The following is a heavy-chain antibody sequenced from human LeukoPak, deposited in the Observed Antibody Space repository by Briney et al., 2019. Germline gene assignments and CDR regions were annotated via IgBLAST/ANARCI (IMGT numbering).Heavy chain of an antibody. CDR2: IYYSGST. J-gene: IGHJ6*03. Sequence: PGGSLRLSCAASGFTFSSYAMSWVRQAPGKGLEWIGYIYYSGSTNYNPSLKSRVTISVDTSKNQFSLKLSSVTAADTAVYYCARTELHSINYYMDVWGKGTTVTVSS. CDR1: GFTFSSYA. CDR3: ARTELHSINYYMDV. D-gene: IGHD5-12*01. V-gene: IGHV4-59*08.